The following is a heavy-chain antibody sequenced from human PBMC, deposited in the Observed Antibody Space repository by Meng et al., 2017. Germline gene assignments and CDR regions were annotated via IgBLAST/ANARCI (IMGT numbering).Heavy chain of an antibody. V-gene: IGHV1-2*06. Sequence: ASVKVSCKASGYTFTGYYMHWVRQAPGQGLEWMGRINPNSGNTNYAQKLQGRVTMTRDTSISTAYMELSRLRSDDTAVYYCARVYQGYSSGWNYFDYWGQGTLVTVSS. CDR3: ARVYQGYSSGWNYFDY. J-gene: IGHJ4*02. CDR1: GYTFTGYY. CDR2: INPNSGNT. D-gene: IGHD6-19*01.